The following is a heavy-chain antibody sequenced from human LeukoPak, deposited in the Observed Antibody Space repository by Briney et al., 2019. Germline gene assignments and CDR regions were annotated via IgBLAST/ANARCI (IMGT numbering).Heavy chain of an antibody. CDR1: GFTFSSYA. J-gene: IGHJ4*02. CDR3: AKDVYGDYGGLDY. Sequence: SGGSLRLSCATSGFTFSSYAMNWVRQAPGKGLEWVSVISSSGGTTYYSDSVKGRFIISRDNSKNTLYLQMNSLRAEDTAVYYCAKDVYGDYGGLDYWGQGTLVTVSS. V-gene: IGHV3-23*01. CDR2: ISSSGGTT. D-gene: IGHD4-17*01.